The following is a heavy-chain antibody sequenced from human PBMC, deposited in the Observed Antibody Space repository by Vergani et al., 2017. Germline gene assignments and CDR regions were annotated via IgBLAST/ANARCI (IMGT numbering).Heavy chain of an antibody. CDR2: IYYSGST. CDR1: GGSFSGYY. V-gene: IGHV4-34*11. D-gene: IGHD6-13*01. J-gene: IGHJ4*02. Sequence: QVQLQQWGAGLLKPSETLSLTCAVYGGSFSGYYWSWIRQPPGKGLEWIGYIYYSGSTNYNPSLKSRVTISVDTSKNQFSLKLSSVTAADTAVYYCARDFRSSHGHGDYWGQGTLVTVSS. CDR3: ARDFRSSHGHGDY.